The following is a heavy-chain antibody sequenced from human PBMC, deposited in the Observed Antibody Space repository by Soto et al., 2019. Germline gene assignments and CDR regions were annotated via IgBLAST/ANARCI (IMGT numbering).Heavy chain of an antibody. D-gene: IGHD2-2*01. V-gene: IGHV3-23*01. J-gene: IGHJ6*04. CDR3: ATRRDASYYYYGMDV. CDR1: GFTFSTYA. CDR2: MSGSGDNT. Sequence: EVQLLESGGGLVQPGGSLRLSCAASGFTFSTYAMTWVRQAPGKGLEWVSGMSGSGDNTYYADSVKGRFTISRDNSQHTRFLQMNSLRAEDTAVYYCATRRDASYYYYGMDVWGEGTTVTDSS.